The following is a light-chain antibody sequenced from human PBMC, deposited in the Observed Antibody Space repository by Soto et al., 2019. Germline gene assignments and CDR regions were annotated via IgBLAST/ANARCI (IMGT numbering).Light chain of an antibody. CDR1: QSISSW. Sequence: DIQMTQSPSTLSASVGDRVTITCRASQSISSWLAWYQQKPGKAPRFLIYKASILQSGVPSRFSGSGSGTEFTLTISSLQPDDFATYYCQQYNSYPITFGQGTRLEIK. V-gene: IGKV1-5*03. CDR3: QQYNSYPIT. CDR2: KAS. J-gene: IGKJ5*01.